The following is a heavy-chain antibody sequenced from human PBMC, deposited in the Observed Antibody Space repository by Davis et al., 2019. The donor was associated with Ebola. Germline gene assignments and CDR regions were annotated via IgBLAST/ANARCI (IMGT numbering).Heavy chain of an antibody. CDR3: ARMWAVDFWSGYRNYYYGMDV. J-gene: IGHJ6*02. CDR1: GGSMSSSSYY. V-gene: IGHV4-39*01. D-gene: IGHD3-3*01. Sequence: MPGGSLRLSCTVSGGSMSSSSYYWGWIRQPPGKGLEWMGGMYYGVNTHYNPSLKSRVTVSVDTSKNQFSMKLSSVTAADTAVYYCARMWAVDFWSGYRNYYYGMDVWGQGTTVTVSS. CDR2: MYYGVNT.